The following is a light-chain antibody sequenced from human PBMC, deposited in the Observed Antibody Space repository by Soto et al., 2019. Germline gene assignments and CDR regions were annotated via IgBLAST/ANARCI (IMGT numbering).Light chain of an antibody. CDR1: QDIGSS. J-gene: IGKJ1*01. V-gene: IGKV1-16*01. CDR2: AAS. CDR3: QQYNSYPRT. Sequence: DIQMTQSPSSLSVSVGDRVTITCRARQDIGSSLGWFQQKPGKAPKSLIYAASTLQVGVPSRFSSSGSGTDFILTISSLQPEDFATYYCQQYNSYPRTFGQGTKVEIK.